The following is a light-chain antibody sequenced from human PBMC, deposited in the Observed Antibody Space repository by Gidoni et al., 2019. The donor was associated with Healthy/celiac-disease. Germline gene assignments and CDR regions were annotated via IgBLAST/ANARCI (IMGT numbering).Light chain of an antibody. Sequence: DFQLPHSPSSLSASVGDRVTITCRASQSISSYLNWYQQRPGKAPKLLIYAASSLQSGVPSRFSGSGSGTDFTLTISSLQPEDFATYYCQQSYSTPWTFGQGTKVEIK. CDR1: QSISSY. J-gene: IGKJ1*01. CDR3: QQSYSTPWT. CDR2: AAS. V-gene: IGKV1-39*01.